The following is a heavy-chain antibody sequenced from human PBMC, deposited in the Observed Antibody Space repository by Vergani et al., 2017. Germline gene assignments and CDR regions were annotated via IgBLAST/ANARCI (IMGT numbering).Heavy chain of an antibody. D-gene: IGHD3-9*01. CDR3: ARRILTGYYDYGMDV. CDR2: INPSGGST. CDR1: GYTFTSYY. J-gene: IGHJ6*02. Sequence: QVQLVQSGAEVKKPGASVKVSCKASGYTFTSYYMHWVRQAPGQGLEWMGIINPSGGSTSYAQKFQGRVTMTRDTSTSTVYMELSSLRSEDTAVYYCARRILTGYYDYGMDVWGQGTTVTVSS. V-gene: IGHV1-46*01.